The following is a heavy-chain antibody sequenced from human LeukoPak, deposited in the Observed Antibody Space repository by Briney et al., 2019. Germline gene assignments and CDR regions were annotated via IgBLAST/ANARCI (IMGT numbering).Heavy chain of an antibody. Sequence: GGSLRLSCAASGFTFSSYGMHWVRQAPGKGLEWVAFIRYDGSNKYYADSVKGRFTISRDNSKNTLYLQMNSLRAEDTAVYYCAKATYDFWSGYSDYFDYWGQGTLVTVSS. CDR3: AKATYDFWSGYSDYFDY. CDR2: IRYDGSNK. CDR1: GFTFSSYG. D-gene: IGHD3-3*01. V-gene: IGHV3-30*02. J-gene: IGHJ4*02.